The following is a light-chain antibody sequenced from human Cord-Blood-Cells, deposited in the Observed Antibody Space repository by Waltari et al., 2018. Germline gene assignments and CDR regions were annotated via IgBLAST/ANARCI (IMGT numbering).Light chain of an antibody. CDR3: QQYDNLLTLCT. Sequence: DIQMTQSPSSLSASVGDRVTITCQASQDISNYLNWYQQKPGKAPKLLIYDASNLETGVPSRFSGSGSGTDFTFTISSLQPEDIATYYCQQYDNLLTLCTFGQGTKVEIK. V-gene: IGKV1-33*01. CDR1: QDISNY. CDR2: DAS. J-gene: IGKJ1*01.